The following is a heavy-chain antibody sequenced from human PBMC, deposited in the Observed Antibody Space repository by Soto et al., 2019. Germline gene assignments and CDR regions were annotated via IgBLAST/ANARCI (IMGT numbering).Heavy chain of an antibody. CDR1: GGTFSSYA. Sequence: CSVKVSCKASGGTFSSYAISWVRQAPGQGLEWMGGIIPIFGTANYAQKFQGRVTITADESTSTAYMELSSLRSEDTAVYYCARDNAAAGYFDYWGQGTLVTVSS. D-gene: IGHD6-13*01. CDR2: IIPIFGTA. J-gene: IGHJ4*02. V-gene: IGHV1-69*13. CDR3: ARDNAAAGYFDY.